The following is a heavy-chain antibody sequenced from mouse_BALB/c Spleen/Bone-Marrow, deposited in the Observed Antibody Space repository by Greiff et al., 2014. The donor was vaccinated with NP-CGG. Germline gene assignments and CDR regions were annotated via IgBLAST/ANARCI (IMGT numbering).Heavy chain of an antibody. CDR1: GYAFTNYL. CDR3: ARRDGNYAGVAD. Sequence: QVQLQQSGAELVRPGTSVKVSCKASGYAFTNYLIEWVKQKPGQGLEWIGVINPGSGGTNYNEKFKGKATLTADKSSSTAYMQLSSLTSEDSAVYFCARRDGNYAGVADWGQGTLVTVSA. CDR2: INPGSGGT. V-gene: IGHV1-54*01. D-gene: IGHD2-1*01. J-gene: IGHJ3*01.